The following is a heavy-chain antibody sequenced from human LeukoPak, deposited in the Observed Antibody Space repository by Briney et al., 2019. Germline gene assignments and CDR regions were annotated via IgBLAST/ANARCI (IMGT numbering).Heavy chain of an antibody. D-gene: IGHD5-18*01. CDR3: AREAFEVQLWLLDAFDI. CDR1: GDSVSSNSAA. J-gene: IGHJ3*02. V-gene: IGHV6-1*01. CDR2: TYYRSKWYN. Sequence: SQTLSLTCAISGDSVSSNSAAWNWIRQSPSRGLEWLGRTYYRSKWYNDYAVSVKSRITINPDTSKNQFSLQLNSVTPEDTAVYYCAREAFEVQLWLLDAFDIWGQGTMVTVSS.